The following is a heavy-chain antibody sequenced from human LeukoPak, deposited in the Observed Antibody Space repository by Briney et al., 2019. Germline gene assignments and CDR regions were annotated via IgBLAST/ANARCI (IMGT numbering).Heavy chain of an antibody. CDR1: GYTFTSYG. CDR3: ARGYYDSSGYYYAEYYFDY. Sequence: GASVKVSCKASGYTFTSYGISWVRQAPGQGLEWMGWISAYNGNTNYAQKLQGRVTMTTDTSTSTAYMELRSLRSDDTAVYYCARGYYDSSGYYYAEYYFDYWGQGTLVTVSS. D-gene: IGHD3-22*01. J-gene: IGHJ4*02. CDR2: ISAYNGNT. V-gene: IGHV1-18*01.